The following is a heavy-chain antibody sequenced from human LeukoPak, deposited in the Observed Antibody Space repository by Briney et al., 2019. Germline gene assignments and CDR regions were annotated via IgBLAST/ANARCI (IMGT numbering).Heavy chain of an antibody. CDR1: GFTFSSYW. CDR2: IKQDGSEK. V-gene: IGHV3-7*01. D-gene: IGHD3-10*01. CDR3: ARFGSGSYATNWFDP. J-gene: IGHJ5*02. Sequence: GGSLRLSCAASGFTFSSYWMSWVRQAPGKGLEWVANIKQDGSEKYYVDSVKGRFTISRDNAKNSLYLQMNSLRAEDTAVYYCARFGSGSYATNWFDPWGQGTLVTVSS.